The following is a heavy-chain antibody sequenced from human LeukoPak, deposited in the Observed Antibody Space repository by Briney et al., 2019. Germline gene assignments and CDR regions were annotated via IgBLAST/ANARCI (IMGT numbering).Heavy chain of an antibody. CDR1: GFTVSSNY. CDR2: IYSGGST. CDR3: TREDHSNYNY. Sequence: GGSLRLSCAASGFTVSSNYMSWVRQAPGKGLEWVSVIYSGGSTYYADSVKGRFTISRDNAKNSLYLQMNSLRAEDTAVYYCTREDHSNYNYWGQGTLVTVSS. V-gene: IGHV3-53*05. J-gene: IGHJ4*02. D-gene: IGHD4-11*01.